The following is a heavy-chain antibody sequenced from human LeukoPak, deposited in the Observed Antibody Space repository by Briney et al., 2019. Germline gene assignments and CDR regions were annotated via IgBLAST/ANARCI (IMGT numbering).Heavy chain of an antibody. CDR2: ISRSSNYI. CDR3: ARAQRSSSWETAEHFQH. Sequence: GGSLRLSCAASGFTFSSYTMNWVRQAPGKGLEWVSSISRSSNYIYYTDSVRGRFTISRDYAKDSLYLQMISLRVEDTAVYYCARAQRSSSWETAEHFQHWGQGTLVTVSS. J-gene: IGHJ1*01. D-gene: IGHD6-13*01. CDR1: GFTFSSYT. V-gene: IGHV3-21*01.